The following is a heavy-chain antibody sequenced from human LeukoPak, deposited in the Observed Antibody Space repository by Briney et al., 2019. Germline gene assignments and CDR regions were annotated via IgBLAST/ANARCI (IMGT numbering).Heavy chain of an antibody. V-gene: IGHV1-18*01. CDR2: ISAYNGNT. CDR1: GYTFTSYG. D-gene: IGHD5-24*01. J-gene: IGHJ6*03. CDR3: ARDGYNYLGQYYYYYMDV. Sequence: GASVKVSCKASGYTFTSYGISWVRQAPGQGLEWMGWISAYNGNTNYAQKLQGRVTMTTDTSTSTAYMELRSLRSDDTAVYYCARDGYNYLGQYYYYYMDVWGKGTTVTISS.